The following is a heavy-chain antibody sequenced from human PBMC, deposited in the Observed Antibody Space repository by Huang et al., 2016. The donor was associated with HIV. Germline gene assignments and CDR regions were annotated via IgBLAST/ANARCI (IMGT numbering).Heavy chain of an antibody. V-gene: IGHV4-34*01. CDR3: ATSRSGSGWFLDI. CDR2: VNHGGSN. J-gene: IGHJ2*01. D-gene: IGHD6-19*01. Sequence: QVQLYQWGAGPLRPSETLSTTCGVSCGSLHGYYLNWLRPSPGRGLEWIGEVNHGGSNKYNPSPKSRVTRAVDTSKIQFSLNLTSVTVTDTADYYCATSRSGSGWFLDIWGRGTLVSVS. CDR1: CGSLHGYY.